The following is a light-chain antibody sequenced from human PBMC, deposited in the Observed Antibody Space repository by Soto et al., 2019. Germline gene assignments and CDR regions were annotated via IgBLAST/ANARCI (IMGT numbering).Light chain of an antibody. V-gene: IGKV3-15*01. CDR1: QSVSSS. CDR3: QQYNTWPPYP. Sequence: EIVMTQSPATLSVSPGERATLSCRASQSVSSSLAWYQQKPGQAPTLVMYGASTRATGIPARFSGSGSGTEFPLTISSLQSEDFAVYCRQQYNTWPPYPFGQGTKLEIK. CDR2: GAS. J-gene: IGKJ2*01.